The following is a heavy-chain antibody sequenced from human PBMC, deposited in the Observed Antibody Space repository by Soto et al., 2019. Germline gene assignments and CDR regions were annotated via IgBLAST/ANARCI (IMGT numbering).Heavy chain of an antibody. J-gene: IGHJ4*02. CDR1: GGTFSSYS. CDR2: IIPIFGTA. D-gene: IGHD1-26*01. Sequence: QVQLVQSGAEVKKPGSLVKVSCKASGGTFSSYSINWVRQAPGQGLEWMGEIIPIFGTANYAQKFQGRVKITADETTGTAYMELGSLRSEDTAVFYGARDGGRHSGGIDYWGQGTLVTVSS. CDR3: ARDGGRHSGGIDY. V-gene: IGHV1-69*01.